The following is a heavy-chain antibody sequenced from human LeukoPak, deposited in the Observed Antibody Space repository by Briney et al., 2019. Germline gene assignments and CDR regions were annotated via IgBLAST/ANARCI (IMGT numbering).Heavy chain of an antibody. CDR3: VTSPRDCPFFGN. V-gene: IGHV3-74*01. CDR2: INTDGSGT. CDR1: GFTFSSYW. D-gene: IGHD2-21*02. J-gene: IGHJ4*02. Sequence: GGSLRLSCAASGFTFSSYWMHWVRQAPGKGLVWISRINTDGSGTYYADSLKDRFTISRDNAKSTLYLQMNSLRADDTAVYYCVTSPRDCPFFGNWGQGSLVTVSS.